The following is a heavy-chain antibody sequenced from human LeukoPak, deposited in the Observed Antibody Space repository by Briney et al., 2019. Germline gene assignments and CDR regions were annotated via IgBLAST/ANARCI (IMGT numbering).Heavy chain of an antibody. Sequence: SGTLSLTCAVSGYSISSGYYWGWIRQPPGKGLEWIGSICHSGSTYYNPSLKSRVTISVDTSKNQFSLKLSSVTAADTAVYYCAREDYDILTGYSNFDYWGQGTLVTVSS. CDR3: AREDYDILTGYSNFDY. J-gene: IGHJ4*02. D-gene: IGHD3-9*01. CDR2: ICHSGST. CDR1: GYSISSGYY. V-gene: IGHV4-38-2*02.